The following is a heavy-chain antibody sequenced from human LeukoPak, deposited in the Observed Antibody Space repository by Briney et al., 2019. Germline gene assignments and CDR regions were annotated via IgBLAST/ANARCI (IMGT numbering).Heavy chain of an antibody. D-gene: IGHD5-24*01. CDR1: GGTLSSCT. CDR3: ARAGLDGYNFDY. J-gene: IGHJ4*02. V-gene: IGHV1-69*02. CDR2: IIPILGIA. Sequence: GASVKVSCKASGGTLSSCTISWVRQAPGQGLEWMGRIIPILGIANYAQKFQGRVTITADKSTSTAYMELSSLRSEDTAVYYCARAGLDGYNFDYWGQGTLVTVSS.